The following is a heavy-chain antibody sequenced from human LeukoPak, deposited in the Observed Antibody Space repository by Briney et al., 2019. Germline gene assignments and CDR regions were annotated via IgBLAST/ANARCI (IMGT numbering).Heavy chain of an antibody. D-gene: IGHD6-19*01. Sequence: ASVKVSCKASGYTFTGYYMHWVRQAPGQGLEWRGRINPNRGGTNYAQKFQGRVTMTRDTSISTAYMELSRLRSDDTAVYYCARESSGWYSRWGQGSLVTVSS. J-gene: IGHJ4*02. V-gene: IGHV1-2*06. CDR2: INPNRGGT. CDR1: GYTFTGYY. CDR3: ARESSGWYSR.